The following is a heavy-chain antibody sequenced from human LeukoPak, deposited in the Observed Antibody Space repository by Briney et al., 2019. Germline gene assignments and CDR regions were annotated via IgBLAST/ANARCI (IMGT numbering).Heavy chain of an antibody. J-gene: IGHJ4*02. CDR3: ATEYDYVWGNQY. D-gene: IGHD3-16*01. CDR1: GVTLSSYA. Sequence: TGGSLRLSCAASGVTLSSYAMSWARQAPGKGLEWVSGISSSGSGGNTYYADSVKGRFTISRDSSKNTLFLHMNTLRAEDTAVYYCATEYDYVWGNQYWGQGTLVTVSS. CDR2: ISSSGSGGNT. V-gene: IGHV3-23*01.